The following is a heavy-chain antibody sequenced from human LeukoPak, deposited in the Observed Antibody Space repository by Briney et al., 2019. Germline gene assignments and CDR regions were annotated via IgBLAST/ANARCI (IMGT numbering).Heavy chain of an antibody. J-gene: IGHJ4*02. CDR1: GFTLSSYA. CDR3: ARSEYYYGSGSLPAAY. Sequence: PGRSLRLSCAASGFTLSSYAMHWVRQAPGKGLEWVAVISYDGSNKYYADSVKGRFTISRDNSKNTLYLQMNSLRAEDTAVYYCARSEYYYGSGSLPAAYWGQGTLVTVSS. D-gene: IGHD3-10*01. V-gene: IGHV3-30*04. CDR2: ISYDGSNK.